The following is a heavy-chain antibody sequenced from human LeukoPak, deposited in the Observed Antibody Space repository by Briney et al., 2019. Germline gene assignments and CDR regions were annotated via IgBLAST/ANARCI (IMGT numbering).Heavy chain of an antibody. CDR2: ISDDGSRQ. V-gene: IGHV3-30*15. CDR1: GFTFRRYA. CDR3: VREQPGNGWSGFDY. J-gene: IGHJ4*02. D-gene: IGHD6-19*01. Sequence: GGSLRLSCAASGFTFRRYAMHWVRQAPGKGLEWVAVISDDGSRQHYADFLEGRFTISRDNSKNTVSLQMSSLTSEDTAVYFCVREQPGNGWSGFDYWGQGTLVTLSS.